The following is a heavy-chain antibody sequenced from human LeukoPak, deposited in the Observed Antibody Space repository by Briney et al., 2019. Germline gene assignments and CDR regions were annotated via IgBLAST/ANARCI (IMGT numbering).Heavy chain of an antibody. D-gene: IGHD2-2*01. Sequence: GGSLRLSCAGSGFTFSTYGMTWVRQAPGKGLEWVSAISGSGGSIYYADSVKGRFTISRDNSKNTLYLQMNSLRAEDTAVYYCAKVVGWFDPWGQGTLVTVSS. CDR2: ISGSGGSI. V-gene: IGHV3-23*01. CDR3: AKVVGWFDP. J-gene: IGHJ5*02. CDR1: GFTFSTYG.